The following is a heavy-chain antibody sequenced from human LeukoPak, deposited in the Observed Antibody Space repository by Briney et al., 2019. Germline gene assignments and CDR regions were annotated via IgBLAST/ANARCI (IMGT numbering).Heavy chain of an antibody. V-gene: IGHV4-34*01. CDR3: ARAPFGVVHLFDY. Sequence: KPLEALSLTCAVYGGSFSGYYWSWIREPPGKGLEWIGEINHSGSTNYNPSLKSRVTISVDTSKNQFSLKLSSVTAADTAVYYCARAPFGVVHLFDYWGQGTLVTVSS. D-gene: IGHD3-3*01. CDR1: GGSFSGYY. CDR2: INHSGST. J-gene: IGHJ4*02.